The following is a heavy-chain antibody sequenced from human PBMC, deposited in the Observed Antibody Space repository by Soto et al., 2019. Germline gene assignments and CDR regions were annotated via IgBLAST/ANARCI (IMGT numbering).Heavy chain of an antibody. CDR1: GFTFSSYS. J-gene: IGHJ4*02. V-gene: IGHV3-21*01. D-gene: IGHD3-10*01. Sequence: GGSLRLSCAASGFTFSSYSMNWVRQAPGKGLEWVSSISSSSSYIYYADSVKGRFTISRDNAKNSLYLQMNSLRAEDTAVYYCARDPSSITMVRVIDYWGQGTMVTVYS. CDR3: ARDPSSITMVRVIDY. CDR2: ISSSSSYI.